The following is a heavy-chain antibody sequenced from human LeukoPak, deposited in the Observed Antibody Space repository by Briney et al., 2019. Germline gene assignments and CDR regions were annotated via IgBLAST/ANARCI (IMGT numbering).Heavy chain of an antibody. J-gene: IGHJ4*02. D-gene: IGHD1-26*01. V-gene: IGHV3-9*01. Sequence: GGSLRLSCAASGFTFDDYAMHWVRQAPGKGLEWVSGISWNSGSIGYADSVKGRFTISRDNAKNSLYLQMNSLRAEDTALYYCAKTPWSGSYLYYFDYWGQGTLVTVSS. CDR3: AKTPWSGSYLYYFDY. CDR2: ISWNSGSI. CDR1: GFTFDDYA.